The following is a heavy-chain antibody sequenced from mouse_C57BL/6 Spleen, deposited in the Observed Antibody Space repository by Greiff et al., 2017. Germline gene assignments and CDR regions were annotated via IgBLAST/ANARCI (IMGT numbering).Heavy chain of an antibody. CDR3: ARDMNGYSFDY. D-gene: IGHD2-3*01. J-gene: IGHJ2*01. V-gene: IGHV1-80*01. CDR2: IYPGDGDT. Sequence: QVQLKESGAELVKPGASVKISCKASGYAFSSYWMNWVKQRPGKGLEWIGQIYPGDGDTNYNGKFKGKATLTADKSSSTAYMQLSSLTSEDSAVYFCARDMNGYSFDYWGQGTTLTVSS. CDR1: GYAFSSYW.